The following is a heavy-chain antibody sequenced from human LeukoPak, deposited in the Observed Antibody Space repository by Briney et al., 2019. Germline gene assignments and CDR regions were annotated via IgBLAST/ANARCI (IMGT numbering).Heavy chain of an antibody. J-gene: IGHJ4*02. Sequence: PSETLSLTCTVSGGSISSYYWSWIRQPPGKGLEWIGYIYYSGSTNYNPSLKSRVTISVDTSKNQFSLKLSSVTAADTAVYYCARGKIMDVYGDYAGFYYFDYWGQGTLVTVSS. V-gene: IGHV4-59*01. D-gene: IGHD4-17*01. CDR3: ARGKIMDVYGDYAGFYYFDY. CDR2: IYYSGST. CDR1: GGSISSYY.